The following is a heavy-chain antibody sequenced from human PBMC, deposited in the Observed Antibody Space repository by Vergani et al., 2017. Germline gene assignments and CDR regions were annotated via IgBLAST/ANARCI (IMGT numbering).Heavy chain of an antibody. J-gene: IGHJ3*02. CDR3: ARPADCSSTSCFYSDAFDI. V-gene: IGHV5-51*03. CDR1: GYSFISYW. Sequence: EVQLVQSGAEVKKPGESLKISCKGSGYSFISYWIGWVRQMPGKGLEWMGIIYPDDSDTRYSPSFQGQVTISADKSISTAYLQWSSLKASDTAMYYCARPADCSSTSCFYSDAFDIWGQGTMVTVSS. CDR2: IYPDDSDT. D-gene: IGHD2-2*01.